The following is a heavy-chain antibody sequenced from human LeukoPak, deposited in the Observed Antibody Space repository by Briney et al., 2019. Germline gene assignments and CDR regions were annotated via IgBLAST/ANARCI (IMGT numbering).Heavy chain of an antibody. CDR3: ARLLSGWYLADY. CDR1: GFTFSNYN. D-gene: IGHD6-19*01. Sequence: GGSLRLSCAASGFTFSNYNMFWARQAPGKGPEWVSYITSSSNTVHYADSVKGRFTLSRDNAKSSLYLQMNSLRAEDTAIYYCARLLSGWYLADYWGQGTLVTVSS. V-gene: IGHV3-48*01. J-gene: IGHJ4*02. CDR2: ITSSSNTV.